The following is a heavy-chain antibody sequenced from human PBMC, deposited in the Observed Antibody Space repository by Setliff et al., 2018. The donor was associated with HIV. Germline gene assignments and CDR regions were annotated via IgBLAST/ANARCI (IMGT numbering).Heavy chain of an antibody. J-gene: IGHJ3*02. CDR3: AKHRSGGDYTSGVFDI. CDR2: FSGSGGRT. CDR1: GFTVSINY. D-gene: IGHD4-17*01. V-gene: IGHV3-23*01. Sequence: GSLRLSCAASGFTVSINYMSWVRQAPGKGLEWVSLFSGSGGRTFYAGSVRGRFIISRDSSKNTLYLQMNSLRAEDTAIYYCAKHRSGGDYTSGVFDIWGQGTVVTVSS.